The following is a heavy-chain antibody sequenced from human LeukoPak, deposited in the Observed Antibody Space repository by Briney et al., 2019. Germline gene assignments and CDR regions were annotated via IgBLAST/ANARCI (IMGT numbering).Heavy chain of an antibody. CDR1: RFIFSSYA. CDR3: ARGLFLSGYLDAFDI. D-gene: IGHD3-22*01. CDR2: ISNDGSNS. J-gene: IGHJ3*02. V-gene: IGHV3-30*04. Sequence: GGSLRLSCAASRFIFSSYAMNWVRQAPGKGLEWVAVISNDGSNSYYADSVKGRFTISRDNAKNTLYLQMNSLRVEDTAVYYCARGLFLSGYLDAFDIWGQGTVVTVSS.